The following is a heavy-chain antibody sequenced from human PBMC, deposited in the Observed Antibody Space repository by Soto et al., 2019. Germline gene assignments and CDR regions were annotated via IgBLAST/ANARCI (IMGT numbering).Heavy chain of an antibody. D-gene: IGHD2-15*01. CDR1: GFTFTTYA. Sequence: QVQLVESGGGVVQPGRSLRLSCAASGFTFTTYAIHWVRQAPGKGLEWVAVISNDGRGKYYADSVKGRFTICRDNSKNTLYLQMNSLRSDDTAVYYCARDQCFGGGRSCYYFDFWGQGTLVTVSS. CDR2: ISNDGRGK. J-gene: IGHJ4*02. V-gene: IGHV3-30*04. CDR3: ARDQCFGGGRSCYYFDF.